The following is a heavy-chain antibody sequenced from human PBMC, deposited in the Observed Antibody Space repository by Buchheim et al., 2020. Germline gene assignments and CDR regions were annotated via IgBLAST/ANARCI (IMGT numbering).Heavy chain of an antibody. CDR3: ARRRRCGGDCYTFDF. D-gene: IGHD2-21*02. CDR1: GDSVSSGTFY. Sequence: VQLQESGPGLVKPSEPLSLTCYVSGDSVSSGTFYWSWVRRPPGKGLEWIGYVFYSGSTNYNPSLKSRVSISLQISQNQFSLKLDSVTAADTAVYYCARRRRCGGDCYTFDFWGQGTL. V-gene: IGHV4-61*01. CDR2: VFYSGST. J-gene: IGHJ4*02.